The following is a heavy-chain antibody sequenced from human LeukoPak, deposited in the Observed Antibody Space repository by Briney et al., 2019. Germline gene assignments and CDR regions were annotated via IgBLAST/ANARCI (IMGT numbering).Heavy chain of an antibody. CDR1: GFTFSDYY. V-gene: IGHV3-11*04. Sequence: GGSLRLSCAASGFTFSDYYMSWIRQAPGKGLEWVSYISSSGSTIYYADSVKGRFTISRDNAKNSLYLQMNSLRAEDTAVYYCARGSPTYYDFWSGPGGPTDAFDIWGQGTMVTVSS. J-gene: IGHJ3*02. D-gene: IGHD3-3*01. CDR3: ARGSPTYYDFWSGPGGPTDAFDI. CDR2: ISSSGSTI.